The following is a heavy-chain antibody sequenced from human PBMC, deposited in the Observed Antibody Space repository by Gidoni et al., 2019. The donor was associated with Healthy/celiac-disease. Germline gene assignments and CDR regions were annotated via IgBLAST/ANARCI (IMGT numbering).Heavy chain of an antibody. V-gene: IGHV3-30-3*01. CDR3: ARVAYCGGDCYTGDWYFDL. D-gene: IGHD2-21*01. Sequence: QVQLVESGGGVVQPGRSLRLSCAASGFTFSSYAMPWVRQAPGKGLEWVAVISYDGSNKYYADSVKGRFTISRDNSKNTLYLQMNSLRAEDTAVYYCARVAYCGGDCYTGDWYFDLWGRGTLVTVSS. CDR1: GFTFSSYA. J-gene: IGHJ2*01. CDR2: ISYDGSNK.